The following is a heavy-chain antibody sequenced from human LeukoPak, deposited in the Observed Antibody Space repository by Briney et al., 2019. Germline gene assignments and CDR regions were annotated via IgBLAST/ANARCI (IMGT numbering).Heavy chain of an antibody. V-gene: IGHV3-74*01. J-gene: IGHJ3*02. CDR3: AKGYCSSTSCPNQRYHDAFDI. CDR2: IDTDGSST. CDR1: GFSFSSCW. D-gene: IGHD2-2*01. Sequence: PGGSLRLSCAASGFSFSSCWMHWVRQAPGEGLMWVSYIDTDGSSTNYADSVKGRFTISRDNAKNTLYLQMNSLRAEDTAVYYCAKGYCSSTSCPNQRYHDAFDIWGQGTMVTVSS.